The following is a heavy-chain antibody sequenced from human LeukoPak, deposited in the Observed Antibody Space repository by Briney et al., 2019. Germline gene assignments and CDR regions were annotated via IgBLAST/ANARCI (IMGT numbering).Heavy chain of an antibody. J-gene: IGHJ4*02. CDR3: ARAWGSGSYYRGSEY. V-gene: IGHV3-21*01. D-gene: IGHD3-10*01. CDR1: GFTFSSYA. CDR2: ISSSSTYI. Sequence: PGGSLRLSCVASGFTFSSYALNWVRQTPGKGLEWVSSISSSSTYIYYADSVKGRFTISRDDAKNSLYLQMNSLRAEDTAVYYCARAWGSGSYYRGSEYWGQGTLVTVSS.